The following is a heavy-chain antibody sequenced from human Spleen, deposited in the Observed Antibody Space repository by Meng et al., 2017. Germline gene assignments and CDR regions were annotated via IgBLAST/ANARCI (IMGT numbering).Heavy chain of an antibody. CDR2: IKSTTDGGTA. D-gene: IGHD2-15*01. Sequence: GGSLRLSCAASGLTFSDAWVSWVRQAPGKGLEWVGRIKSTTDGGTADYAAPVKGRFTFSRDDSKNTLYLQMNSLRNEDTAVYYCATLLLKYCSGVTCYVQSDYWGQGTLVTVSS. CDR1: GLTFSDAW. CDR3: ATLLLKYCSGVTCYVQSDY. V-gene: IGHV3-15*01. J-gene: IGHJ4*02.